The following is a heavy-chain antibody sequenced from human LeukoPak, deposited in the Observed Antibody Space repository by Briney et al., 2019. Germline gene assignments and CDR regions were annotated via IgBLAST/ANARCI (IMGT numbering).Heavy chain of an antibody. J-gene: IGHJ3*02. CDR1: GFTFSSYW. CDR2: INWNGGST. CDR3: ARVGYCSSTSCYMDAFDI. V-gene: IGHV3-20*01. Sequence: GGSLRLSCAAFGFTFSSYWMSWVRQAPGKGLEWVSGINWNGGSTGYADSVKGRFTISRDNAKNSLYLQMNSLRAEDTALYHCARVGYCSSTSCYMDAFDIWGQGQWSPSLQ. D-gene: IGHD2-2*02.